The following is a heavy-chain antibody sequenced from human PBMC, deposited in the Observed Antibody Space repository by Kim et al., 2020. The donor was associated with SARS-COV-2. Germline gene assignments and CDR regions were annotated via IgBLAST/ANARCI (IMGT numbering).Heavy chain of an antibody. CDR2: IYYSGST. V-gene: IGHV4-31*03. Sequence: SETLSLTFTVSGGSISSGGYYWSWIRQHPGKGLEWIGYIYYSGSTYYNPSLKSRVTISVDTSKNQFSLKLSSVTAADTAVYYCARDRGITIFGVVIVDAFDIWGQGTMVTVSS. CDR1: GGSISSGGYY. J-gene: IGHJ3*02. D-gene: IGHD3-3*01. CDR3: ARDRGITIFGVVIVDAFDI.